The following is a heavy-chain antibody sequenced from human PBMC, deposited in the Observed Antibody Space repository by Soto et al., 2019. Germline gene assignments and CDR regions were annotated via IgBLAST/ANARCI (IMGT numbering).Heavy chain of an antibody. J-gene: IGHJ4*02. D-gene: IGHD6-19*01. CDR2: IIPIFGTA. Sequence: SVKVSCKASGGTFSSYAISWVRQAPGQGLEWMGGIIPIFGTANYAQKFQGRVTITADESTSTAYMELSSLRSEDTAVYYCASQAVAGTVGYFDYWGQGTLVTVSS. CDR3: ASQAVAGTVGYFDY. V-gene: IGHV1-69*13. CDR1: GGTFSSYA.